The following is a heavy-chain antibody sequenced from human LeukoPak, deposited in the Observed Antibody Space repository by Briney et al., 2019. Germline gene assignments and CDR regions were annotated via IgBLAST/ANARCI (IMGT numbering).Heavy chain of an antibody. CDR1: GFTFSSYG. CDR2: IWYDGSNK. V-gene: IGHV3-33*01. D-gene: IGHD6-19*01. CDR3: ATHALVAGPWYFDY. Sequence: GGSLRLSCAASGFTFSSYGMHWVRQAPGKGLEWVAVIWYDGSNKYYADSVKGRFTISRDNSKNTLYLQMNSLRAEDTAVYYCATHALVAGPWYFDYWGQGTLVTVPS. J-gene: IGHJ4*02.